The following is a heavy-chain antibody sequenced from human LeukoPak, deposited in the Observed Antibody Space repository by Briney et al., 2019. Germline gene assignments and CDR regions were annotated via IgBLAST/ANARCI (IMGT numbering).Heavy chain of an antibody. CDR2: IYYSGST. D-gene: IGHD2-2*01. CDR1: GGSLSSYY. V-gene: IGHV4-59*01. CDR3: ARTIVVVPAAMLDYYYYMDV. J-gene: IGHJ6*03. Sequence: SETLSLTCTVSGGSLSSYYWSWIRQPPGKGLEWIGYIYYSGSTNYNPSLKSRVTISVDTSKNQFSLKLSSVTAADTAVYYCARTIVVVPAAMLDYYYYMDVWGKGTTVTIAS.